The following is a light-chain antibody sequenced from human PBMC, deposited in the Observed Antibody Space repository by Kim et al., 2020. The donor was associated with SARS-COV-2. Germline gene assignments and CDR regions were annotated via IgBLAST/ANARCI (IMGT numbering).Light chain of an antibody. J-gene: IGLJ3*02. CDR1: SSNIGAGYD. CDR2: GNN. CDR3: QSYDSSLSGSV. Sequence: QRVTISCTGSSSNIGAGYDVHWYQQFPGTAPKLLIYGNNNRPSGVPDRFSGSKSGTSAYLAITGLQAEDEADYYCQSYDSSLSGSVFGGGTQLTVL. V-gene: IGLV1-40*01.